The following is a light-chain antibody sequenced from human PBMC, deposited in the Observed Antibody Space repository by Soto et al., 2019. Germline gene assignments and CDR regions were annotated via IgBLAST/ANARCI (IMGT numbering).Light chain of an antibody. V-gene: IGKV3-11*01. CDR3: QQRSNWPT. J-gene: IGKJ1*01. CDR2: DTS. Sequence: EIVLTQSPGTLSLSPVERDTLSFRASQSVNIYLTWHQQKPGQAPRLLIYDTSNRATGIPPRFSGSGSGTDFTLTISSLEPEDFAVYYCQQRSNWPTFGQGTKVDIK. CDR1: QSVNIY.